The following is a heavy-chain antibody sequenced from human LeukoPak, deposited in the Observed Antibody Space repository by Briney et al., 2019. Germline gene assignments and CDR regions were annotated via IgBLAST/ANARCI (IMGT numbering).Heavy chain of an antibody. CDR3: AAPGSGSYYH. V-gene: IGHV4-39*01. J-gene: IGHJ4*02. CDR2: IWHIGST. Sequence: SETLYRTCAVSGVSINSSSYYWGWICQFQGKGLEWIGSIWHIGSTYYNPSLKSRVTISIDTSKNQFFLKLSSVTAADTAVYYCAAPGSGSYYHWGQGILVTGCS. CDR1: GVSINSSSYY. D-gene: IGHD3-10*01.